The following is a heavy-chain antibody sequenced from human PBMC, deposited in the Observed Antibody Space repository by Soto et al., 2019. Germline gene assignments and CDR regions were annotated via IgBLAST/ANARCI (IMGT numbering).Heavy chain of an antibody. CDR1: GFTFSTYA. J-gene: IGHJ6*02. CDR2: ISYDGTNK. V-gene: IGHV3-30-3*01. Sequence: QVQLVESGGGVVQPGRSLRLSCAASGFTFSTYAMHWVRQAPGKGLEWVAVISYDGTNKYYADSVRGRFTISRDNSKNTLFLQMNSLRAEDTAVYYCAKDGGGYNYGYVMREKYYYGMDVWGQGTTVTVSS. CDR3: AKDGGGYNYGYVMREKYYYGMDV. D-gene: IGHD5-18*01.